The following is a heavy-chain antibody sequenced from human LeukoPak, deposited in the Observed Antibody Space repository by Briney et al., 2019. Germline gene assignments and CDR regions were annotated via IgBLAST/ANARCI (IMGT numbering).Heavy chain of an antibody. CDR2: IYHSGST. V-gene: IGHV4-4*02. CDR3: ARMYYYDSSGYQRLFDY. Sequence: SETLSLTCAVSGGSISSSNWWSWVRQPPGKGLEWIGEIYHSGSTNYNPSLKSRVTISVDKSKNQFSLKLSSVTAAGTAVYYCARMYYYDSSGYQRLFDYWGQGTLVTVSS. D-gene: IGHD3-22*01. CDR1: GGSISSSNW. J-gene: IGHJ4*02.